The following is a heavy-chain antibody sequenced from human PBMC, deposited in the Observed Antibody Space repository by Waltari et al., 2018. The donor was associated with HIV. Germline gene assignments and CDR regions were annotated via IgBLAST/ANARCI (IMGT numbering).Heavy chain of an antibody. J-gene: IGHJ4*02. Sequence: EVELVESGGGLVKPGGSLRLPCAASGFTFRSYCMKWVRQAPGKGLELVSSISSSSIYIYYADSVKGRFTISRDNAKNSLYLQMNSLRAEDTAVYYCARDPRRDPTLYYFDYWGQGTLVTVSS. V-gene: IGHV3-21*01. D-gene: IGHD1-26*01. CDR1: GFTFRSYC. CDR3: ARDPRRDPTLYYFDY. CDR2: ISSSSIYI.